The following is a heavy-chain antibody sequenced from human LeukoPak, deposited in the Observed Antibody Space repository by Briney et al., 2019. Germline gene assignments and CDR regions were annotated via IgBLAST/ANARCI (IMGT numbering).Heavy chain of an antibody. V-gene: IGHV3-33*01. CDR3: ARVLNDILTGYTDY. D-gene: IGHD3-9*01. CDR1: GFVFSNYG. J-gene: IGHJ4*02. CDR2: IWYDGSKK. Sequence: GRSLRLSCAASGFVFSNYGMFWVRQAPGKGLEWVAVIWYDGSKKYYVDSVKGRFTISREDSENTLYLQMNSLRADDTAVYYCARVLNDILTGYTDYWGQGTLVTVSS.